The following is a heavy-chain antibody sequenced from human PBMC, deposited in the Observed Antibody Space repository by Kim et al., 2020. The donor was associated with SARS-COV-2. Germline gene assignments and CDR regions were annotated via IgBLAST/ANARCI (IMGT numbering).Heavy chain of an antibody. CDR3: ASRGGPAYCGGDCYPRGGAYWFDP. D-gene: IGHD2-21*02. J-gene: IGHJ5*02. CDR1: GGTFSSYA. V-gene: IGHV1-69*13. Sequence: SVKVSCKASGGTFSSYAISWVRQAPGQGLEWMGGIIPIFGTANYAQKFQGRVTITADESTSTAYMELSSLRSEDTAVYYCASRGGPAYCGGDCYPRGGAYWFDPWGQGTLVTVSS. CDR2: IIPIFGTA.